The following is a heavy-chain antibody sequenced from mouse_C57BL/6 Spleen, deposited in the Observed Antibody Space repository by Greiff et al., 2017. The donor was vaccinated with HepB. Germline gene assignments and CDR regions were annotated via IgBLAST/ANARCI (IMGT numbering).Heavy chain of an antibody. CDR1: GYSFTGYY. CDR3: ARPFYDYDERGYYFDY. Sequence: VQLQQSGPELVKPGASVKISCKASGYSFTGYYMNWVKQSPEKSLEWIGEINPSTGGTTYNQKFKAKATLTVDKSSSTAYMQLKSLTSEDSAVYYCARPFYDYDERGYYFDYWGQGTTLTVSS. D-gene: IGHD2-4*01. CDR2: INPSTGGT. J-gene: IGHJ2*01. V-gene: IGHV1-42*01.